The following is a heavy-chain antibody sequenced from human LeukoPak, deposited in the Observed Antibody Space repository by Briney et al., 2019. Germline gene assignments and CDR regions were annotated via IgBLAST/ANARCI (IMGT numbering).Heavy chain of an antibody. V-gene: IGHV1-2*02. CDR2: IIPNSGDT. CDR1: GYTFTGYY. Sequence: PGASLKVSCKASGYTFTGYYMHWVRQDPGQGLEWMAWIIPNSGDTNYAQKFQGRVTMTRDTSIRTAYMALSRLRSDDTAVYYCARSDYYYYYMDVWGKGTTVTVSS. CDR3: ARSDYYYYYMDV. J-gene: IGHJ6*03.